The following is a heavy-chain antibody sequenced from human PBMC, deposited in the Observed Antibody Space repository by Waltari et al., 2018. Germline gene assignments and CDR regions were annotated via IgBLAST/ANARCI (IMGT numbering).Heavy chain of an antibody. D-gene: IGHD3-22*01. Sequence: QVQLQQWGAGLLKPSETLSLTCAVYGGSFSGYYWSWIRQPQGKGLEWIGEINHSGSTNYNPSLKSRVTISVDTSKNQFSLKLSSVTAADTAVYYCARGGITMIVVVINRHAFDIWGQGTMVTVSS. V-gene: IGHV4-34*01. CDR3: ARGGITMIVVVINRHAFDI. CDR2: INHSGST. J-gene: IGHJ3*02. CDR1: GGSFSGYY.